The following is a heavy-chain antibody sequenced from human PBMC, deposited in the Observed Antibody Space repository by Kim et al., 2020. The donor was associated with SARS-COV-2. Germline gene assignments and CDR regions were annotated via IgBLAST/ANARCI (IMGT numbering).Heavy chain of an antibody. Sequence: PDSATGRFTISRDNAKNSLYLQLDGLRADDTAVYYCASPPYFDVLTGDLYWGQGTLVTVSS. D-gene: IGHD3-9*01. V-gene: IGHV3-48*03. CDR3: ASPPYFDVLTGDLY. J-gene: IGHJ4*02.